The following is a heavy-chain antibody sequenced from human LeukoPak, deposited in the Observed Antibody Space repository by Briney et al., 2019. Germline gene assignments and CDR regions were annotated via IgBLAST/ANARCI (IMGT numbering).Heavy chain of an antibody. CDR1: GGSISSDGYY. J-gene: IGHJ3*01. D-gene: IGHD3-10*01. V-gene: IGHV4-30-2*01. Sequence: SETLSLTCTVSGGSISSDGYYWSWIRQPPGKGPEWIGHIQHSGSTHYNSSLKSRVTISMDRSKNQFSLKLNFVTAADTAVYYCASPMPFMVRGLHGIDGFDVWGQGTMTVSS. CDR3: ASPMPFMVRGLHGIDGFDV. CDR2: IQHSGST.